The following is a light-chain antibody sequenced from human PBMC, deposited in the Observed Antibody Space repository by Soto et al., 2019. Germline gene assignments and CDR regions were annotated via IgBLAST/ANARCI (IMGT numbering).Light chain of an antibody. J-gene: IGKJ1*01. CDR2: VAS. CDR3: QQHGSRPWT. V-gene: IGKV3-20*01. CDR1: QSVSSNN. Sequence: EIVLTQSPDTLSLSPGERATLSCRASQSVSSNNLAWYQHKPGQPPRLLIYVASRRATGIPDRFSGSGSGSEFTLTITRLEPEDFAVYYCQQHGSRPWTFGQGPKVEIK.